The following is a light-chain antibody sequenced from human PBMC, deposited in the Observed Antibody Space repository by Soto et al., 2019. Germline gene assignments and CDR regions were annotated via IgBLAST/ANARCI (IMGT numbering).Light chain of an antibody. Sequence: QSALTQPASVSGSPGQSITISCTGSSSDVGSYNLVSWYQQHPGKAPKLMIYEGIKRPSGVSNRFSGSKSGNTASLTISGLQAEDEADYYCCSYAGINTVVFGGGTKLTVL. CDR3: CSYAGINTVV. CDR1: SSDVGSYNL. J-gene: IGLJ2*01. V-gene: IGLV2-23*01. CDR2: EGI.